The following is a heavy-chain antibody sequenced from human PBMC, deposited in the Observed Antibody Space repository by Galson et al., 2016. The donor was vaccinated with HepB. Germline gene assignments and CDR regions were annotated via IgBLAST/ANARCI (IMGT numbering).Heavy chain of an antibody. CDR1: GFTFSNAW. CDR2: IKSKTDGGTT. V-gene: IGHV3-15*01. Sequence: SLRLSCAGSGFTFSNAWMSWVRQAPGKGLEWVGRIKSKTDGGTTDYAAPVKGRFTISRDDSKNMLYLQMNSLKTEDTAVYYCTTGGGNWALGMDVWGQGTTVTVSS. CDR3: TTGGGNWALGMDV. D-gene: IGHD1-1*01. J-gene: IGHJ6*02.